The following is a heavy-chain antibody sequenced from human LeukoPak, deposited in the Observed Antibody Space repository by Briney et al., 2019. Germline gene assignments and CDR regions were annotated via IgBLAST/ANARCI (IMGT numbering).Heavy chain of an antibody. D-gene: IGHD3-9*01. CDR1: GYSISNGYY. CDR2: IYHRGST. J-gene: IGHJ4*02. V-gene: IGHV4-38-2*02. CDR3: ARDPSYDILTGYFDY. Sequence: SETLSLTCTVSGYSISNGYYWGWIRQPPGKGLEWVGSIYHRGSTYYNPSLRSRVTISLDRSKKKFSLKLTSVTAADTAVYYCARDPSYDILTGYFDYWGQGTLVTVSS.